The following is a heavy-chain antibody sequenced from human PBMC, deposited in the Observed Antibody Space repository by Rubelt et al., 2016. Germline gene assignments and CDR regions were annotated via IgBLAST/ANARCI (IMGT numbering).Heavy chain of an antibody. Sequence: QVQLVQSGAEVKKSGASVKVSCKASGYTFSKYGINWVRQAPGQGLEWMGWISVNSGETKYAQKLQVRVPMTTDTSTSTAYLELTSLRSDDTAVYSCARATNWNYAFDIWGQGTMVTVSS. CDR2: ISVNSGET. D-gene: IGHD1-7*01. J-gene: IGHJ3*02. CDR3: ARATNWNYAFDI. CDR1: GYTFSKYG. V-gene: IGHV1-18*01.